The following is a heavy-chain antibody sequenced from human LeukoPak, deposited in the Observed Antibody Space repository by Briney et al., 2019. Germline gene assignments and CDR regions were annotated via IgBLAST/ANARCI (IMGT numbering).Heavy chain of an antibody. Sequence: ASETLSLTCTVSGGSISSSSYYWGWIRQPPGKGLEWIGSIYYSGSTYYNPSLKSRVTISVDTSKNQFSLKLSSVTAADTAVYYCARLEGGLGGSWLTHYFDYWGQGTLVTVSS. D-gene: IGHD3-16*01. V-gene: IGHV4-39*01. CDR1: GGSISSSSYY. J-gene: IGHJ4*02. CDR3: ARLEGGLGGSWLTHYFDY. CDR2: IYYSGST.